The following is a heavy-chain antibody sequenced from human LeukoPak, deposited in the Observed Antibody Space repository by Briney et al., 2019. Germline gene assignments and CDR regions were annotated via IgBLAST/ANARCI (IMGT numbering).Heavy chain of an antibody. CDR3: ARLGYDVLTGYYNHPYYFDS. CDR1: GYSFTSYW. Sequence: GESLKISCKESGYSFTSYWIGWVRQMSGQGLEWMGIIYPGDSDTRYSPSFQGQVTISADKSISTAYLQWSSLKASDTAMYYCARLGYDVLTGYYNHPYYFDSWGQGTLVTVSS. V-gene: IGHV5-51*01. J-gene: IGHJ4*02. CDR2: IYPGDSDT. D-gene: IGHD3-9*01.